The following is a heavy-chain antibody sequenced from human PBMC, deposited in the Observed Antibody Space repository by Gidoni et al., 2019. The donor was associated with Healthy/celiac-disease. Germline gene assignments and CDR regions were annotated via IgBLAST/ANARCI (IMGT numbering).Heavy chain of an antibody. Sequence: EVQLVESGGGLVKPGGSLRLSCAASGFTFSSYSMNWVRQAPGKGLEWVSSISSSSSYIYYADSVKGRFTISRDNAKNSLYLQMNSLRAEDTAVYYCARTQYSSSRPPFFGMDVWGQGTTVTVSS. CDR2: ISSSSSYI. V-gene: IGHV3-21*01. J-gene: IGHJ6*02. CDR3: ARTQYSSSRPPFFGMDV. CDR1: GFTFSSYS. D-gene: IGHD6-6*01.